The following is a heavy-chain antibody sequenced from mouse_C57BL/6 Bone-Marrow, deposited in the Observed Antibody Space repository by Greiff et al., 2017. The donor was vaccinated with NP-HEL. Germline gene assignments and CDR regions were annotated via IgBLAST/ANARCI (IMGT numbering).Heavy chain of an antibody. CDR1: GFTFSDFY. D-gene: IGHD3-2*02. V-gene: IGHV7-1*01. Sequence: EVKLMESGGGLVQSGRSLRLSCATSGFTFSDFYMEWVRQAPGKGLEWIAASRNKANDYTTEYSASVKGRFIVSRDTSQSILYLQMNALRAEDTAIYYCAREAAQATRAMDYWGQGTSVTVSS. CDR2: SRNKANDYTT. CDR3: AREAAQATRAMDY. J-gene: IGHJ4*01.